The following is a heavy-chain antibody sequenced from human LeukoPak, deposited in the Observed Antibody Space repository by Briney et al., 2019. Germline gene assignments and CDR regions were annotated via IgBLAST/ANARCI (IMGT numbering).Heavy chain of an antibody. Sequence: PSETLSLTCTVSGGFISSGRYYWNWIRQHPGKGLEWIGYIFYSGSTYYNPSLKSRVTISLDTSKNQFSLKLNSVTVADTAVYYCARDRAPSSGGYDNDNWFDPWGQGTLVTVSS. V-gene: IGHV4-31*03. CDR1: GGFISSGRYY. CDR2: IFYSGST. CDR3: ARDRAPSSGGYDNDNWFDP. D-gene: IGHD5-12*01. J-gene: IGHJ5*02.